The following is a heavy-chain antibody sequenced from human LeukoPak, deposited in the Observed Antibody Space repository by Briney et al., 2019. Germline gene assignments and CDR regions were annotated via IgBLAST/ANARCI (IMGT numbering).Heavy chain of an antibody. CDR3: ARDMIYDSSGYYFLSGSPAGDY. V-gene: IGHV4-39*07. CDR2: IYYSGST. Sequence: SETLSLTCTVSGGSISSSSYYWGWIRQPPGKGLEWIGSIYYSGSTYYNPSLKSRVTISVDTSKNQFSLKLSSVTAADTAVYYCARDMIYDSSGYYFLSGSPAGDYWGQGTLVTVSS. J-gene: IGHJ4*02. D-gene: IGHD3-22*01. CDR1: GGSISSSSYY.